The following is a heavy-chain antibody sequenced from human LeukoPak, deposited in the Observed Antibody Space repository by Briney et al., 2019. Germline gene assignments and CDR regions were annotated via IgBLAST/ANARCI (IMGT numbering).Heavy chain of an antibody. V-gene: IGHV3-53*05. D-gene: IGHD6-6*01. CDR2: IYSGGST. Sequence: GGSLRLSCAASGFTVSSNYMSWVRQAPGKGLEWVSVIYSGGSTYYADSVKGRFTISRDNSKNTLYLQMNSLRAEDTAVYYCARDFGGAPSSSDYYYYGMDVWGQGTTVTVSS. CDR3: ARDFGGAPSSSDYYYYGMDV. J-gene: IGHJ6*02. CDR1: GFTVSSNY.